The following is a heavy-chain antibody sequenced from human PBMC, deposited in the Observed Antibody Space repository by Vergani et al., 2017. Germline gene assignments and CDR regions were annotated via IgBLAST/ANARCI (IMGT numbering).Heavy chain of an antibody. D-gene: IGHD4-17*01. J-gene: IGHJ4*02. CDR1: GFTFSSYE. Sequence: EVQLVESGGGLVQPGGSLRLSCAASGFTFSSYEMNWVRQAPGKGLEWVSYISSSGSTIYYADSVKGRFTISRDNSKNTLYLQMNSLRAEDTAVYYCAKASYGDYVEFDYWGQGTLVTVSS. CDR2: ISSSGSTI. V-gene: IGHV3-48*03. CDR3: AKASYGDYVEFDY.